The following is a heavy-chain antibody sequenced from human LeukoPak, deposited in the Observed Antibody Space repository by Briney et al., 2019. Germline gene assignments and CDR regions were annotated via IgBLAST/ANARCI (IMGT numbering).Heavy chain of an antibody. J-gene: IGHJ4*02. Sequence: GGSLRLSCAASGFTFSNYGIHWVRQAPGKGLEWVAVISYDGSNKYYADSVKGRFTISRDNSKNTVYLQMNSLRAEDTAVDYCAPGDYHDSSGLNYFDYWGQGTLVTVSS. CDR2: ISYDGSNK. CDR1: GFTFSNYG. V-gene: IGHV3-30*03. D-gene: IGHD3-22*01. CDR3: APGDYHDSSGLNYFDY.